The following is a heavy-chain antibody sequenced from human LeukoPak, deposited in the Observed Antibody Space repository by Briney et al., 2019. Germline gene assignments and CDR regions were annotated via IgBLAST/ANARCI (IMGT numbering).Heavy chain of an antibody. Sequence: ASVKVSCKASGYTFTSYGISWVRQAPGQGLEWMGWISAYNGNTNYAQKLQGRVIMTTDTSTSTAYMELRSLGSDDTAVYYCARQPGTTVTSDNWFDPWGQGTLVTVSS. CDR1: GYTFTSYG. CDR3: ARQPGTTVTSDNWFDP. J-gene: IGHJ5*02. D-gene: IGHD4-11*01. V-gene: IGHV1-18*01. CDR2: ISAYNGNT.